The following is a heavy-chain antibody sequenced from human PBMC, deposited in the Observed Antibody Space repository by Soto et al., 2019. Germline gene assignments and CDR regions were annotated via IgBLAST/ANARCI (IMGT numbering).Heavy chain of an antibody. CDR3: ARYSKYSSNWWDY. Sequence: SVKVSCKASGGTFSSYAISWVRQAPGQGLEWMGRIIPILGIANYAQKFQGRVTITADKSTSTAYMELSSLRSEDTAVYYCARYSKYSSNWWDYWGQGTLVIVSS. CDR2: IIPILGIA. J-gene: IGHJ4*02. D-gene: IGHD6-13*01. CDR1: GGTFSSYA. V-gene: IGHV1-69*04.